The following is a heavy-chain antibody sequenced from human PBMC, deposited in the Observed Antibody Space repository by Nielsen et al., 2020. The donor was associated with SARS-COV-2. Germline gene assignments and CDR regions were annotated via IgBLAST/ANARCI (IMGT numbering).Heavy chain of an antibody. CDR3: AKDGVIGYGGYPDYYGLDV. CDR2: VSGSGYST. J-gene: IGHJ6*02. CDR1: EFTFSNYA. D-gene: IGHD4-17*01. Sequence: GESLKISCAASEFTFSNYAMSWVRQAPGKGLEWVSGVSGSGYSTYYADSVKGRFTISRDNSENSLYLQMNSLRAEDTAVYYCAKDGVIGYGGYPDYYGLDVWGQGTTVTVSS. V-gene: IGHV3-23*01.